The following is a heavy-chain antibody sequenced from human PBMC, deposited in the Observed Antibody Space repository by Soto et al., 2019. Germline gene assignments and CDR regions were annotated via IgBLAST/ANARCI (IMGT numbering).Heavy chain of an antibody. CDR3: ARETPLHPDYGGNPFSDY. D-gene: IGHD4-17*01. CDR2: ISTSSSYI. J-gene: IGHJ4*02. CDR1: GFTLSGYS. Sequence: EVQLVESGGGLVKPGGSLRLSCAASGFTLSGYSMNWVRQAPGKGLDWVSSISTSSSYIHYADSVKGRFTISRDNAENSLYLQMNSLRAEDTAIYYCARETPLHPDYGGNPFSDYWGQGTLVTVSS. V-gene: IGHV3-21*01.